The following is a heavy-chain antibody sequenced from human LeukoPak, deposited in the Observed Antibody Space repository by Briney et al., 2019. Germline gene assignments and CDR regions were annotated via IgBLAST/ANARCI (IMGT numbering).Heavy chain of an antibody. CDR1: GFTFDDYA. CDR3: AKDSGGLVGDYFDY. D-gene: IGHD2-8*02. V-gene: IGHV3-9*03. Sequence: GGSLRLSCAASGFTFDDYAMHWVRQAPGKGLEWVSGISWNSGSIGYADSEKGRFTISRDNAKNSLYLQMNSLRAEDMALYYCAKDSGGLVGDYFDYWGQGTLVTVSS. J-gene: IGHJ4*02. CDR2: ISWNSGSI.